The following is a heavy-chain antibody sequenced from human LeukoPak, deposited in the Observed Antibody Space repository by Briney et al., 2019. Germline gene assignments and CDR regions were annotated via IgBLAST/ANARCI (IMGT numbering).Heavy chain of an antibody. D-gene: IGHD1-26*01. J-gene: IGHJ4*02. CDR2: IKQDESEK. V-gene: IGHV3-7*03. CDR1: GFTFSSHW. CDR3: ARLVGDVTTWDC. Sequence: GGSLRLSCAASGFTFSSHWMTWVRQAPGKGLEWVASIKQDESEKYYVDSVKGRFTTSRDNAKSSLYLQMNALRGEDTAVYYCARLVGDVTTWDCWGQGTLVTVSS.